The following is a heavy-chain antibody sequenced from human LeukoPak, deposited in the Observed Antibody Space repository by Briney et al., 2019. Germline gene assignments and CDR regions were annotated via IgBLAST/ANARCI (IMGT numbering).Heavy chain of an antibody. CDR2: IVGSGDNK. J-gene: IGHJ6*03. CDR1: GFTFSNYE. CDR3: ARSYSSSWYHYYYYMDV. V-gene: IGHV3-48*03. D-gene: IGHD6-13*01. Sequence: GSLRLSCAASGFTFSNYEMNWVRQAPGKGLEWVSYIVGSGDNKQYADSVRGRFTISRDNAKNSLYLQMNSLRAEDTAVYYCARSYSSSWYHYYYYMDVWGKGTTVTVSS.